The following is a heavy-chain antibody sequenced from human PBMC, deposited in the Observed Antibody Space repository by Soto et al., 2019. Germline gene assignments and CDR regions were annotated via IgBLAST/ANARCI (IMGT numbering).Heavy chain of an antibody. D-gene: IGHD3-9*01. CDR1: GGSFSGYY. CDR3: ARDWVILTGYYYYYYYGMDV. V-gene: IGHV4-34*01. CDR2: INHSGST. J-gene: IGHJ6*02. Sequence: PSETLSLTCAVYGGSFSGYYWSWIRQPPGKGLEWIGEINHSGSTNYNPSLKGRVTISVDTSKNQFSLKLSSVTAADTAVYYCARDWVILTGYYYYYYYGMDVWGQGTTVTVSS.